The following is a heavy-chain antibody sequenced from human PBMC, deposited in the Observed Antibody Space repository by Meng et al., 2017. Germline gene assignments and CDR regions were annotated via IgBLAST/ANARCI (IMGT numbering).Heavy chain of an antibody. CDR1: GYTFTSYG. CDR3: ARDQATYYDYVWGSYRYGERYYGMDV. J-gene: IGHJ6*02. CDR2: ISAYNGNT. Sequence: ASVKVSCKASGYTFTSYGISWVRQAPGQGLEWMGWISAYNGNTNYAQKLQGRVTMTTDTSTSTAYMELRSLRSDDTAVYYCARDQATYYDYVWGSYRYGERYYGMDVWGQGTTVTVSS. V-gene: IGHV1-18*01. D-gene: IGHD3-16*02.